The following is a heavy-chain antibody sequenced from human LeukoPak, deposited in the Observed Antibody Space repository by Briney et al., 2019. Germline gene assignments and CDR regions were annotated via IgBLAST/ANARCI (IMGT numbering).Heavy chain of an antibody. CDR2: INPNSGGT. CDR3: AREGYCSGGSCYRDYYYYGMDV. Sequence: ASVRVSCKASGYTFTDYYLHWVRQAPGQGLEWMGWINPNSGGTNYAQKFQGRVTIYADESTSTAYMELSSLRLEDTAVYYCAREGYCSGGSCYRDYYYYGMDVWGQGTTVTVTS. CDR1: GYTFTDYY. D-gene: IGHD2-15*01. J-gene: IGHJ6*02. V-gene: IGHV1-2*02.